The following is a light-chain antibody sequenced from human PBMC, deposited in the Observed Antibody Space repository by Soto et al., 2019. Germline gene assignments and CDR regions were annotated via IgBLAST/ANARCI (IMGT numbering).Light chain of an antibody. Sequence: IALSQSLHTISLSPXVRDTPSCXXSQRVRSGYFAWYQQKPGQAPRLLIVGASSRATGIPDRFSGGGSGTDFTLTISRLEPEDFALYYCHQYDNSPLTFGGGTKVDIK. CDR3: HQYDNSPLT. CDR2: GAS. V-gene: IGKV3-20*01. CDR1: QRVRSGY. J-gene: IGKJ4*01.